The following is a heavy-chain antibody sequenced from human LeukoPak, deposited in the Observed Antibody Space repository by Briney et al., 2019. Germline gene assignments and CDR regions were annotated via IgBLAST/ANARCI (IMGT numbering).Heavy chain of an antibody. V-gene: IGHV6-1*01. CDR2: THYRSKGYN. CDR3: ATDWEGRFDY. J-gene: IGHJ4*02. D-gene: IGHD3/OR15-3a*01. Sequence: SQTLSLTCAISGDSVSSNSDAWNWIGQSPSRGLEWLGRTHYRSKGYNDDAVSVKSRITINPDASKNQFSLQLNSVTPEDTAVYYCATDWEGRFDYWGQGTLVTVSS. CDR1: GDSVSSNSDA.